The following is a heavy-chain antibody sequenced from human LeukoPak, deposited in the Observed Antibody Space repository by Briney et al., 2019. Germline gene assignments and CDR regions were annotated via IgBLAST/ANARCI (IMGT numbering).Heavy chain of an antibody. CDR1: GFTFSSYW. J-gene: IGHJ4*02. Sequence: PGGSLRLSCAASGFTFSSYWMHWVRQAPGKGLVWVSRINSDGSSTSYADSVKGRFTISRDNAKNTLDLQMNSLRAEDTAVYYCARGSYGSGTTLASWGQGTLVTVSS. D-gene: IGHD3-10*01. V-gene: IGHV3-74*01. CDR3: ARGSYGSGTTLAS. CDR2: INSDGSST.